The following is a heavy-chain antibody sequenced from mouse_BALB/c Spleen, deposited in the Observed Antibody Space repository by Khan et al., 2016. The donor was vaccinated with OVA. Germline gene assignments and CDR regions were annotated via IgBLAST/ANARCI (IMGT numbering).Heavy chain of an antibody. CDR2: INPNNGDS. Sequence: QVQLQQPGAELVKPGASVKLSCKASGYTFTRYWMHWVKLRPGQGFEWIGEINPNNGDSNYNEKFKRKATLTVDKSSSTAYMQRSSLTYEDSAVYYCTIGNYPYYAMAYGGQGTSVTVSS. J-gene: IGHJ4*01. CDR1: GYTFTRYW. V-gene: IGHV1S81*02. D-gene: IGHD2-1*01. CDR3: TIGNYPYYAMAY.